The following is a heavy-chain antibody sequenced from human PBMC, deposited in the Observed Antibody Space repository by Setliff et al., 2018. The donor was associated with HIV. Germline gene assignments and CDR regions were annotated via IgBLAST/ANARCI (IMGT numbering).Heavy chain of an antibody. CDR2: ISSSGRNI. V-gene: IGHV3-23*01. CDR3: AKGEGITIFGVVSYY. Sequence: GGSLRLSCVASGINFKSSHMNWVRQAPGKGLEWVSSISSSGRNINYADSVKGRFTISRDNSKNTLYLQVNSLRAEDTAVYYCAKGEGITIFGVVSYYWGQGTLVTVSS. D-gene: IGHD3-3*01. J-gene: IGHJ4*02. CDR1: GINFKSSH.